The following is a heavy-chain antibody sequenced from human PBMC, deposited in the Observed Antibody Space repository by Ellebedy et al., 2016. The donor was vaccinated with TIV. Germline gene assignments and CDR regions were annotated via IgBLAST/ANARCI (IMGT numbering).Heavy chain of an antibody. Sequence: GGSLRLSXAASGFMFSTYALSWVRQAPGKGLEWVSAIGDTGNTYYADSVKGRFTISRDNSKNTLYLQMNSVRAEDTAVYYCAKDEVVIAIDGFGMAYWGQGTLVTVSS. D-gene: IGHD2-21*01. CDR3: AKDEVVIAIDGFGMAY. CDR2: IGDTGNT. V-gene: IGHV3-23*01. CDR1: GFMFSTYA. J-gene: IGHJ4*02.